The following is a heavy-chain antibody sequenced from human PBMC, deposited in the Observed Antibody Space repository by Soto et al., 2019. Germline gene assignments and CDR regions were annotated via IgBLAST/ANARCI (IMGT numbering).Heavy chain of an antibody. V-gene: IGHV4-4*07. Sequence: SETLSLTCTVSGDSMSKYYWSWIRQPAGKGLEWIGRIYTSGSTNYNPSLKSRVNMSIDTSNNHFSLNLKSVTAADAAVYYCARPVGAAYYFDFWRQGALVTVSS. D-gene: IGHD1-26*01. CDR1: GDSMSKYY. J-gene: IGHJ4*02. CDR2: IYTSGST. CDR3: ARPVGAAYYFDF.